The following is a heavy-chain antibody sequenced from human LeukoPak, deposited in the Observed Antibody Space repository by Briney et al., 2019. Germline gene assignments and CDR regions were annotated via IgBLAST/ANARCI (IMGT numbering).Heavy chain of an antibody. J-gene: IGHJ4*02. CDR2: IHYGGNT. CDR1: GGSICNHY. D-gene: IGHD5-24*01. CDR3: VRRGDGYPYYFDY. V-gene: IGHV4-59*11. Sequence: SETLSLTCTVSGGSICNHYWSWIRQPPGKGLEWIGYIHYGGNTDYNPSLKSRLTISVDTSKNQFSLKLSSVTAADTAVYYCVRRGDGYPYYFDYWGQGTLVTVSS.